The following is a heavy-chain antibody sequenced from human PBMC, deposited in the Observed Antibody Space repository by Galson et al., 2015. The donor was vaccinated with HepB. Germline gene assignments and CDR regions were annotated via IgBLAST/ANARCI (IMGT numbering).Heavy chain of an antibody. V-gene: IGHV3-23*01. CDR1: GFTFSTYG. CDR3: AKYQYYDSSGYPSSPFAYSYYAMDV. Sequence: SLRLSCAASGFTFSTYGMNWVRQAPGKGLEWVSSISGSGGSIQYADSVKGRFTISRDNSKNTLYLQMNSLRAEDTAIYYCAKYQYYDSSGYPSSPFAYSYYAMDVWGQGTTVTVPS. D-gene: IGHD3-22*01. CDR2: ISGSGGSI. J-gene: IGHJ6*02.